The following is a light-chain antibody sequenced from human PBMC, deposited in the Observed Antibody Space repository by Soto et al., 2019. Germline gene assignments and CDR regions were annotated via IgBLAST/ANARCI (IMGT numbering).Light chain of an antibody. CDR3: QQYNSWPPMA. CDR1: QSVSSN. V-gene: IGKV3-15*01. J-gene: IGKJ1*01. CDR2: GAS. Sequence: EIVMTQSPATLSVSPGERATLSCRASQSVSSNLAWYQQKPGQAPRLLVNGASTRATGIPARFSDSGSGTEFTLTISSLLSEDFAVYYCQQYNSWPPMAFGQGTKEEIK.